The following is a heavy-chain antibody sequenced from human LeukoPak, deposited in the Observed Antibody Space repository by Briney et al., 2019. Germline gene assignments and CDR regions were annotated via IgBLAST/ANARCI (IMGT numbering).Heavy chain of an antibody. CDR3: ARGGKYYDFWSAD. D-gene: IGHD3-3*01. CDR2: IYHSGST. Sequence: SETLSLTCTVSGGSLSSGGYYWSWIRQPPGKGLEWIGYIYHSGSTYYNPSLKSRVTISVDRSKNQFSLKLSSVTAADTAVYYCARGGKYYDFWSADWGQGTLVTVSS. CDR1: GGSLSSGGYY. J-gene: IGHJ4*02. V-gene: IGHV4-30-2*01.